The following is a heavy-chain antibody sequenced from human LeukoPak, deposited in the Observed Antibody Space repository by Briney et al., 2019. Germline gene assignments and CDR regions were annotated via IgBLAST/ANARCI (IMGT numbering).Heavy chain of an antibody. J-gene: IGHJ6*02. D-gene: IGHD2-15*01. CDR2: IYYSGST. Sequence: PSETLSLTCAVYGGSFSGYYWSWIRQPPGKGLEWSGYIYYSGSTNYNPSLKSRVTISVDTSKNQFSLKLSSVTAADTAVYYCARGTLGYCSGGSCYPSYYYSMDVWGQGTTVTVSS. CDR1: GGSFSGYY. V-gene: IGHV4-59*08. CDR3: ARGTLGYCSGGSCYPSYYYSMDV.